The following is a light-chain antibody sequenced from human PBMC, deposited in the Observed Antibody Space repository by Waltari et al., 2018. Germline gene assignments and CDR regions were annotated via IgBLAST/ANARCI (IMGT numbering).Light chain of an antibody. CDR3: QQRTNLIT. V-gene: IGKV3-11*01. Sequence: IVLTQSPATLSSSPGERATLSCRASQSVSRYLAWYQQKPGQARRLLINDASNRATGITDRFSGSGSGTDFTLTISSLEPEDFAVYYCQQRTNLITFGQGTRLEIK. J-gene: IGKJ5*01. CDR1: QSVSRY. CDR2: DAS.